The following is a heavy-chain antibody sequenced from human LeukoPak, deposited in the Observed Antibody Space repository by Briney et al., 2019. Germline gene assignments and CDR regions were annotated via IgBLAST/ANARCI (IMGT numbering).Heavy chain of an antibody. V-gene: IGHV1-2*02. J-gene: IGHJ4*02. CDR2: INPNSGGT. D-gene: IGHD3-16*01. CDR3: ARAMISGGVSLMYVFDY. CDR1: GYTFTGYY. Sequence: GASVKVSCKASGYTFTGYYMHWVRQAPGQGLEWMGWINPNSGGTNYAQKFQGRVTMTRDTSISTAYMELSRLRSDDTAVYYCARAMISGGVSLMYVFDYWGQGTLVTVSS.